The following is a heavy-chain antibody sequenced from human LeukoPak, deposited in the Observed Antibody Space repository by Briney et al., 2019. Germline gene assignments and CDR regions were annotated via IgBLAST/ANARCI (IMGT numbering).Heavy chain of an antibody. CDR2: IYPGDSDT. CDR3: AGQYYDSSGSRAFDI. CDR1: GYSFTNYW. J-gene: IGHJ3*02. D-gene: IGHD3-22*01. Sequence: GESLKISCKGSGYSFTNYWIGWVRQMPGKGLEWMGIIYPGDSDTRYSPSFQGQVTISADKSISTAYLQWSSLKASVTAMYYCAGQYYDSSGSRAFDIWGQGTMVTVS. V-gene: IGHV5-51*01.